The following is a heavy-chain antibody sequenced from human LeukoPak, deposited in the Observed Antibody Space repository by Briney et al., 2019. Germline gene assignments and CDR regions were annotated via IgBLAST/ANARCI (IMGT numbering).Heavy chain of an antibody. D-gene: IGHD3-10*01. CDR2: IYPGDSDT. CDR1: GYSFTSYW. V-gene: IGHV5-51*01. CDR3: ARIRITMVRGVDNWFDP. J-gene: IGHJ5*02. Sequence: GESLKISCKGSGYSFTSYWIGWVRQMPGKGLEWMGIIYPGDSDTRYSPSFQGQVTISADKSISTAYLQWSSLKSSDTAMYYCARIRITMVRGVDNWFDPTGQGTLVTVSS.